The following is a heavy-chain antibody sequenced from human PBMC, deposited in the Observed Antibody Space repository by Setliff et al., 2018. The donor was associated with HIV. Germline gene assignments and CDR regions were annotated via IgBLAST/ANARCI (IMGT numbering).Heavy chain of an antibody. CDR3: VKGGMTNAAFNI. V-gene: IGHV3-30*02. Sequence: GGSLRLSCAASGFTFSSYGMHWVRQAPGKGLEWVAFIRCDGSNEYYADSVKGRFTISRDNSKNTLYLQINSLRAEDTALYYCVKGGMTNAAFNIWGPGTMVTVSS. J-gene: IGHJ3*02. CDR1: GFTFSSYG. CDR2: IRCDGSNE. D-gene: IGHD3-16*01.